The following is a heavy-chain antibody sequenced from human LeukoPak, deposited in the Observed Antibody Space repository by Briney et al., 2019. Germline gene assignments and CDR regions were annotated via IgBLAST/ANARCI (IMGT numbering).Heavy chain of an antibody. CDR3: ARESLLPAAMLGWFDP. D-gene: IGHD2-2*01. V-gene: IGHV1-69*13. J-gene: IGHJ5*02. Sequence: SVKVSCKASGGTFSSYGISWVRQAPGQGLEWMGGIIPIFGTAKYAQKFQGRVTITADESTSTAYMELSSLRSEDTAVYYCARESLLPAAMLGWFDPWGQGTLVTVSS. CDR1: GGTFSSYG. CDR2: IIPIFGTA.